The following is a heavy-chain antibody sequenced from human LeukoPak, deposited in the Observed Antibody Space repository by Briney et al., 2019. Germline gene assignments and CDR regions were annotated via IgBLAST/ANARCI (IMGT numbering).Heavy chain of an antibody. CDR2: IRSSGSI. CDR3: ARDYSIYYFDY. Sequence: PSGTLSLTCAVSGGSISSSNWWSWVRQAPGKGLEWISYIRSSGSIYYADSVKGRFTISRDNVKNSVYLQMNSLRAEDTAVYYCARDYSIYYFDYWGQGTLVTVSS. D-gene: IGHD3-3*02. V-gene: IGHV3-48*01. CDR1: GGSISSSN. J-gene: IGHJ4*02.